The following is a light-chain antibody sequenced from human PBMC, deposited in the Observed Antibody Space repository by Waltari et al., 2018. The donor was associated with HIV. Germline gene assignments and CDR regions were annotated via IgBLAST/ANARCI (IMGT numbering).Light chain of an antibody. J-gene: IGLJ2*01. CDR3: QAWDSSTVI. CDR1: NLESNY. V-gene: IGLV3-1*01. Sequence: SYELTQPPSVSVSPRPTTSITCSGPNLESNYVCWYQQKPGQPPVLVIYQDTKRPSGIPERFSGSSSGNTATLTISGTQAVDEGDYYCQAWDSSTVIFGRGTKLTVL. CDR2: QDT.